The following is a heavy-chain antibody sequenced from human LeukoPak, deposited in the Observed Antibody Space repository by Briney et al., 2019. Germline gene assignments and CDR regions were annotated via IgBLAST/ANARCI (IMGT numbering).Heavy chain of an antibody. D-gene: IGHD2-2*01. CDR2: TYYRSPWYN. CDR1: GDSVSSNSVT. J-gene: IGHJ5*02. V-gene: IGHV6-1*01. Sequence: SQTLSLTCAISGDSVSSNSVTWNWIRQSPSRGLEWLGRTYYRSPWYNDYAVSVRGRITVNPDTSKNQFSLHLNSVTPEDTAVYYCARRLTQYDCFDPWGQGILVTVSS. CDR3: ARRLTQYDCFDP.